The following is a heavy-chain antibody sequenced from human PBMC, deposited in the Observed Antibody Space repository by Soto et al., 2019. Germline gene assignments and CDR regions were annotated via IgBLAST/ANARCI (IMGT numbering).Heavy chain of an antibody. V-gene: IGHV1-8*01. CDR2: MNPNSGNT. Sequence: ASVKVSCKASGYTFTSYDINWVRQATGQGLEWMGWMNPNSGNTGYAQKFQGRVTMTRNTSISTAYMELSSLRSEDTAVYYCARKWHSSSWYGGAFDIWGQGTMVTVSS. CDR3: ARKWHSSSWYGGAFDI. J-gene: IGHJ3*02. D-gene: IGHD6-13*01. CDR1: GYTFTSYD.